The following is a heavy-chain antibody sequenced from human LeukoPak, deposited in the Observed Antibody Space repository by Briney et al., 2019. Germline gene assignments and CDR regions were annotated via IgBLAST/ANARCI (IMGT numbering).Heavy chain of an antibody. Sequence: GGSLRLSCAASGFTFSNYNMNWVRQAPRKGLEWVSYISTSGRAIFYADSVKGRFTISRDNAKNSLFLQMNSLRDEDTAVYYCARVPLYDRSGYYFDYWGLGTLVTVSS. CDR3: ARVPLYDRSGYYFDY. V-gene: IGHV3-48*02. CDR2: ISTSGRAI. CDR1: GFTFSNYN. J-gene: IGHJ4*02. D-gene: IGHD3-22*01.